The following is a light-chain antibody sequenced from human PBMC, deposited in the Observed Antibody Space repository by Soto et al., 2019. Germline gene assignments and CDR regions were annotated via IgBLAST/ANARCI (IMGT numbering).Light chain of an antibody. Sequence: DIQMTQSPSSLSASVGDTVTITCRSSQRISDYLNWYQQIPGKAPKLLIYAASSLQSGVPSRFSGSGSGTDFTLTISSLQPEDFATYYCQQSYSTPRTFGQGTKVDIK. CDR2: AAS. CDR1: QRISDY. V-gene: IGKV1-39*01. J-gene: IGKJ1*01. CDR3: QQSYSTPRT.